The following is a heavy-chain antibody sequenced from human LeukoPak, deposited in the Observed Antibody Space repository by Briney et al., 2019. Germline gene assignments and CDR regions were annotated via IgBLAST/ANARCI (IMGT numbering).Heavy chain of an antibody. D-gene: IGHD6-19*01. J-gene: IGHJ4*02. CDR1: GFTFGSYA. CDR2: IFGSGGSP. V-gene: IGHV3-23*01. CDR3: GKTTAGYSSGRYPGWPVDY. Sequence: GGSLRLSCAASGFTFGSYAMYWVRQAPGKGLEWVSGIFGSGGSPHYADSVKGRFTISRDNSKNTVYLQMNSLRVEDTAVYYCGKTTAGYSSGRYPGWPVDYWGQGTLVTVSS.